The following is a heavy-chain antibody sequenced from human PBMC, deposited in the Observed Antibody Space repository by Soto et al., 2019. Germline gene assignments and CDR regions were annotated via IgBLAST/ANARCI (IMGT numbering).Heavy chain of an antibody. CDR2: ISGSGGGT. D-gene: IGHD3-3*01. Sequence: EVQLLESGGVLVQPGGSLRLSCAASGFTFSNFAMTWVRQAPGQGLEWVSTISGSGGGTYFADSVKGRFTISRDISRDTLFLQMNSQRAGDTAVYYCARTTSGYSDYWGQGTLVTVSS. V-gene: IGHV3-23*01. CDR1: GFTFSNFA. CDR3: ARTTSGYSDY. J-gene: IGHJ4*02.